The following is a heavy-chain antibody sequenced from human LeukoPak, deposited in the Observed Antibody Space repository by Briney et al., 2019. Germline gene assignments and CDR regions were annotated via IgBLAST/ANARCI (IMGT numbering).Heavy chain of an antibody. CDR3: AKDTSSSWPADAFDI. V-gene: IGHV3-9*01. CDR2: ISWNSGSI. Sequence: GRSLRLSCAASGLTFDDYAMHWVRQAPGKGLEWVSGISWNSGSIGYADSVKGRFTISRDNAKNSLYLQMNSLRAEDTALYYCAKDTSSSWPADAFDIWGQGTMVTVSS. D-gene: IGHD6-13*01. J-gene: IGHJ3*02. CDR1: GLTFDDYA.